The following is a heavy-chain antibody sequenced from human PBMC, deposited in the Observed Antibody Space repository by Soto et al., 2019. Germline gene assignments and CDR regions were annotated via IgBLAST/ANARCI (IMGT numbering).Heavy chain of an antibody. Sequence: LSLTCAGYGGSFSGYYWSLIRQPPWRGLEWIGEINHSGSTNYNPALKSRGTISVDPSKNHFPQKLSSVTAAATAVSYCARGPDVNYWGQGTLV. CDR3: ARGPDVNY. CDR2: INHSGST. V-gene: IGHV4-34*01. CDR1: GGSFSGYY. J-gene: IGHJ4*02.